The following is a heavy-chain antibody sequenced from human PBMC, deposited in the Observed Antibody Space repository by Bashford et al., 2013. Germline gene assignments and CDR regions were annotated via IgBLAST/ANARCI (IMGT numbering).Heavy chain of an antibody. CDR1: GGSISSYY. CDR2: IYYSGST. V-gene: IGHV4-59*01. Sequence: SSETLSLTCTVSGGSISSYYWSWIRQPPGKGLEWIGYIYYSGSTNYNPSLKSRVTISVDTSKNQFSLKLSSVTAADTAVYYCARVPYYYYYYGMDVVGPRDHGHRLL. CDR3: ARVPYYYYYYGMDV. J-gene: IGHJ6*02.